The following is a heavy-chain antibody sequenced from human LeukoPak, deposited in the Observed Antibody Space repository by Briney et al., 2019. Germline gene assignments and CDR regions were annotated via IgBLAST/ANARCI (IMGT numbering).Heavy chain of an antibody. V-gene: IGHV3-66*02. CDR2: IYSGGST. J-gene: IGHJ4*02. CDR3: ARQGSGSPVSPKLN. CDR1: GFTVSSYY. D-gene: IGHD3-10*01. Sequence: GGSLRLSCAASGFTVSSYYMSWVRQAPGKGLEWVSVIYSGGSTYYADSVKGRFTISRDNSKNTLYLQMNSLRAEDTAVYYCARQGSGSPVSPKLNWGQGTLVTVSS.